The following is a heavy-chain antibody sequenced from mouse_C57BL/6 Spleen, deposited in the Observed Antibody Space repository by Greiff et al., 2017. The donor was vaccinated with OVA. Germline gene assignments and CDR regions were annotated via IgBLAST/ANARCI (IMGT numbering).Heavy chain of an antibody. V-gene: IGHV1-52*01. CDR2: IDPSDSET. J-gene: IGHJ2*01. Sequence: QVQLQQPGAELVRPGSSVKLSCKASGYTFTSYWMHWVKQRPIQGLEWIGNIDPSDSETQYNPKFKDKATFTVDKSSSTAYLQLSSLTSEDSAVYYCARDGLRRYDYWGQGTTLTVSS. CDR3: ARDGLRRYDY. CDR1: GYTFTSYW. D-gene: IGHD2-2*01.